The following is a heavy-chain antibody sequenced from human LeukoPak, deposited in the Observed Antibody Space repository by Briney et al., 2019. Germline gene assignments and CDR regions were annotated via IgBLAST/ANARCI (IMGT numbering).Heavy chain of an antibody. J-gene: IGHJ5*02. Sequence: GGSLRLSCAASGFTFSDYYMSWIRQAPGKGLEWVSYISSSGSTIYYADSVKGRFTISRDNAKNSLYLQMNSLRAEDTAVYYCAKGVLPTIFGVVIMNWFDPWGQGTLVTVSS. V-gene: IGHV3-11*01. CDR1: GFTFSDYY. CDR2: ISSSGSTI. D-gene: IGHD3-3*01. CDR3: AKGVLPTIFGVVIMNWFDP.